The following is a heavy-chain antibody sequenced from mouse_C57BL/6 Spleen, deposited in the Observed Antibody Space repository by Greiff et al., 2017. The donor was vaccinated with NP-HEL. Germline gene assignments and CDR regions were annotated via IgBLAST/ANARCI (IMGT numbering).Heavy chain of an antibody. V-gene: IGHV1-61*01. D-gene: IGHD4-1*01. CDR3: ARMGTGTRFAY. CDR2: IYPSDSET. J-gene: IGHJ3*01. Sequence: QVQLQQPGAELVRPGSSVKLSCKASGYTFTSYWMDWVKQRPGQGLEWIGNIYPSDSETHYNQKFKDKATLTVDKSSSTAYMQLSSLTSEDSAVYYCARMGTGTRFAYWGQGTLVTVSA. CDR1: GYTFTSYW.